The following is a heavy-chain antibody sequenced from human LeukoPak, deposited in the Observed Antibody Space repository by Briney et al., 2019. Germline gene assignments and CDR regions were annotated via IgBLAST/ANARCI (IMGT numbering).Heavy chain of an antibody. CDR2: MKEDGSEK. CDR3: ARGGCGDYIGYNFDY. Sequence: GGSLRLSCAASGFSFDTYWMTWVRQAPGKGLEWVANMKEDGSEKYYVDSVKGRFTISRDNAKSSLYLQMSSLRAEDTAVYYCARGGCGDYIGYNFDYWGQGTLVTVSS. J-gene: IGHJ4*02. V-gene: IGHV3-7*04. CDR1: GFSFDTYW. D-gene: IGHD4-17*01.